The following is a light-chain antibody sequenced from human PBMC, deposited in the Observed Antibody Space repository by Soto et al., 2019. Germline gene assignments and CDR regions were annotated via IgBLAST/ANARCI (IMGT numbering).Light chain of an antibody. CDR2: EVS. CDR3: CSYAGSSTYV. Sequence: QSVLTQPASVSWCPGQSITISCTGTSSDVGSYNLVSWYQHHPGKAPKLMIYEVSKRPSGVSNRFSGSKSGNTASLTISGLQAEDEADHYCCSYAGSSTYVFGTGTKVTVL. J-gene: IGLJ1*01. CDR1: SSDVGSYNL. V-gene: IGLV2-23*02.